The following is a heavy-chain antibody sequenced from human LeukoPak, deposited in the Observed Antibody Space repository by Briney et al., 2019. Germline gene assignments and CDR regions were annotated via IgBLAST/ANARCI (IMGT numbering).Heavy chain of an antibody. Sequence: SVKVSCKATGFTFTSSAMQWVRQARGQRLEWIGWIVVGSGNTNYAQKFQERVTITRDMSTSTAYMELSSLRSEDTAVYYCAAVVSHCSGGSCRPDWFDPWGQGTLVTVSS. D-gene: IGHD2-15*01. CDR1: GFTFTSSA. J-gene: IGHJ5*02. CDR2: IVVGSGNT. V-gene: IGHV1-58*02. CDR3: AAVVSHCSGGSCRPDWFDP.